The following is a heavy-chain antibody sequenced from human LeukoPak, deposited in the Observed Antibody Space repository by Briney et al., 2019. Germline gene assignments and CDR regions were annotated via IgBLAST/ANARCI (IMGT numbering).Heavy chain of an antibody. V-gene: IGHV3-21*01. CDR2: ISSSSSYI. CDR3: ARDSRSIAAAGIDY. D-gene: IGHD6-13*01. CDR1: GFTFSSYS. Sequence: GGSLRLSCAASGFTFSSYSVNWVRQAPGKGLEWVSSISSSSSYIYYADSVKGRFTISRDNAKNSLYLQMNSLRAEDTAVYYCARDSRSIAAAGIDYWGQGTLVTVSS. J-gene: IGHJ4*02.